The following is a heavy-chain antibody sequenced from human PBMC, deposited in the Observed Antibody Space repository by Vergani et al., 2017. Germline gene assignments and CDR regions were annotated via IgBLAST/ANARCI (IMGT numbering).Heavy chain of an antibody. CDR3: ATLSLGQQQLVRKVDY. J-gene: IGHJ4*02. D-gene: IGHD6-13*01. V-gene: IGHV1-69-2*01. CDR1: GYTFTSYD. Sequence: VQLVQSGAEMKKPGASVKVSCKASGYTFTSYDINWVQQAPGKGLEWMGLVDPEDGETIYAEKFQGRVTITADTSTDTAYMELSSLRSEDTAVYYCATLSLGQQQLVRKVDYWGQGTLVTVSS. CDR2: VDPEDGET.